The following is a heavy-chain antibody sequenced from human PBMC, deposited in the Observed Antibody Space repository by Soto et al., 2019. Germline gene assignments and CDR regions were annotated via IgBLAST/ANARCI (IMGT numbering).Heavy chain of an antibody. Sequence: GASVKVSCKASGYTFTSYGISWVRQAPGQGLEWMGWISAYNGNTNNAQKHQGRVTMTTDTSTSTAYMELRSLRSDDTAVYNCARDWSNSFNLYYDFWSGYSPDAFDIWGQGTMVTVSS. CDR3: ARDWSNSFNLYYDFWSGYSPDAFDI. CDR1: GYTFTSYG. D-gene: IGHD3-3*01. V-gene: IGHV1-18*01. CDR2: ISAYNGNT. J-gene: IGHJ3*02.